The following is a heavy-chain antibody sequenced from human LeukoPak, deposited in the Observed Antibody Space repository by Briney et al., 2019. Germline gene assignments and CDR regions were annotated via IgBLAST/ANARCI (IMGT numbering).Heavy chain of an antibody. J-gene: IGHJ4*02. Sequence: SETLSLTCTVSGGSISSYYWSWIRQPPGRGLEWIGYIYYSGSTNYNPSLKSRVTISVDTSKNQFSLKLSSVTAADTAVYYCVRVGLRLGELSFSPFDYWGQGTLVTVSS. CDR3: VRVGLRLGELSFSPFDY. D-gene: IGHD3-16*02. V-gene: IGHV4-59*01. CDR1: GGSISSYY. CDR2: IYYSGST.